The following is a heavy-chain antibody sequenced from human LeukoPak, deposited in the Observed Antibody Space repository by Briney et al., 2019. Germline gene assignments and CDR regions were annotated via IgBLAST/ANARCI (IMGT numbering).Heavy chain of an antibody. CDR3: ARGTGWPHFDY. D-gene: IGHD6-19*01. Sequence: PSQTLSLTCAISGDSVSRDSIAWNWIRQSPSRGLEWLGRTYYKSAWYNDYAVHVKSRITISPDTSKNQFSLQLNSVTPDDTAVYYCARGTGWPHFDYWGQGILVTVSS. V-gene: IGHV6-1*01. CDR1: GDSVSRDSIA. CDR2: TYYKSAWYN. J-gene: IGHJ4*02.